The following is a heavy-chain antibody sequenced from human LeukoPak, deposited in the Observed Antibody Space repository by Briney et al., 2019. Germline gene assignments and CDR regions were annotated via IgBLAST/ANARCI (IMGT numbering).Heavy chain of an antibody. D-gene: IGHD6-6*01. V-gene: IGHV3-64*01. CDR2: ISSNGGST. J-gene: IGHJ4*02. CDR1: GFTFSSYA. CDR3: ARVSSSYSDY. Sequence: GGSLRLACAASGFTFSSYAMHWVRQAPGKGLEYVSAISSNGGSTYYANSVKGRFTISRDNSKNTLYPQMGSLRAEDMAVYYCARVSSSYSDYWGQGTLVTVSS.